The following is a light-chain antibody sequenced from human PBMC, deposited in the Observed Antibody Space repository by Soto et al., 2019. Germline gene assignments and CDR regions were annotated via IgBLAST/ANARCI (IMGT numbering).Light chain of an antibody. CDR1: SSDVGSYNL. J-gene: IGLJ2*01. V-gene: IGLV2-23*01. CDR2: EGT. Sequence: QSALTQPASLSGSPGQSITISCTGTSSDVGSYNLVSWFQQHPGKAPKLMIYEGTKRPSGVSNRFSGPKSGNTASLTISGLQAEDEADYYCCSYARTSTLLFGGGTKVTVL. CDR3: CSYARTSTLL.